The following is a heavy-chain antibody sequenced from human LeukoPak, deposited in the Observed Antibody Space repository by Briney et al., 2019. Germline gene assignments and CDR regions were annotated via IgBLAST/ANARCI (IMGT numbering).Heavy chain of an antibody. CDR1: GYSFTSYW. D-gene: IGHD2-15*01. V-gene: IGHV5-51*01. CDR3: ARHACNGGSCYSANY. CDR2: IYPGDSDT. Sequence: GESLKISCKGSGYSFTSYWIGWVRQMPGKGLEWMGNIYPGDSDTRYSPSFQGQVTISADKSISTAYLQWSSLKASDTALYYCARHACNGGSCYSANYWGQGTLVTVSS. J-gene: IGHJ4*02.